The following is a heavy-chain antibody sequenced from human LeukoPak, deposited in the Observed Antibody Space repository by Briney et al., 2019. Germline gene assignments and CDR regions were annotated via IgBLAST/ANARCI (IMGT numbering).Heavy chain of an antibody. J-gene: IGHJ4*02. Sequence: SETLSLTCAVYGGSFSGYYWSWIRRPPGKGLEWIGEINHSGSTNYNPSLKSRVTISVDTSKNQFSLKLSSVTAADTAVYYCARGPPMGDYWGQGTLVTVSS. V-gene: IGHV4-34*01. CDR1: GGSFSGYY. CDR2: INHSGST. CDR3: ARGPPMGDY. D-gene: IGHD2-8*01.